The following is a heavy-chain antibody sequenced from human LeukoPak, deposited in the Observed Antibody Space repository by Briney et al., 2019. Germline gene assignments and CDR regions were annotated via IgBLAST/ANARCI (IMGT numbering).Heavy chain of an antibody. J-gene: IGHJ6*02. V-gene: IGHV3-66*01. CDR1: GFTVSSNY. CDR2: IYSGGST. CDR3: ARDYGAPNYYYGMDV. Sequence: GGSLRLSCAASGFTVSSNYMSWVRQAPGKGLEWVSVIYSGGSTYYADSVKGRFTISRDNSKNTLYLQMNSLRAEDTAVYYCARDYGAPNYYYGMDVWGQGTTVTVSS. D-gene: IGHD4-17*01.